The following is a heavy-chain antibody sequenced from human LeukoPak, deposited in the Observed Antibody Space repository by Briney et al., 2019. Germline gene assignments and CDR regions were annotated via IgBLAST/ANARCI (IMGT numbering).Heavy chain of an antibody. D-gene: IGHD5-18*01. CDR3: AREEIQLWPYFDY. CDR1: EFTFSSHA. Sequence: GGSLRLSCVASEFTFSSHAMNWVRQAPGKGLEWVSSISGGGESTYYADSVKGRFTVSRDNSKNTLYLQMNSLRAEDTAVYYCAREEIQLWPYFDYWGQGTLVTVSS. J-gene: IGHJ4*02. V-gene: IGHV3-23*01. CDR2: ISGGGEST.